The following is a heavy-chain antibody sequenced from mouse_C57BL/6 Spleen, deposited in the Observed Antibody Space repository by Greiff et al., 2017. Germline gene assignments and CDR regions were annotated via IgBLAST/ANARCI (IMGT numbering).Heavy chain of an antibody. J-gene: IGHJ4*01. Sequence: EVQLQQSGPELVKPGASVKISCKASGYTFTDYYMNWAKQSHGQSLEWIGDINPNNGGTNYNQKFKGKATLTVDKSSSTAYMELRSLTSEDSAVYYCARENDYWAMDYWGQGTSVTVSS. CDR2: INPNNGGT. CDR3: ARENDYWAMDY. V-gene: IGHV1-26*01. CDR1: GYTFTDYY.